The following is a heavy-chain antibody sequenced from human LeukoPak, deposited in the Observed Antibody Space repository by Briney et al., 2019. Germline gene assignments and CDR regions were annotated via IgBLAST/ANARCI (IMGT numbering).Heavy chain of an antibody. Sequence: ASVTVSCKASGYTFTSNGISWVRQAPGEGPEWMGWISTDSGNTKYAQKMKGRVTMTTETSSSTAYMELRNLRSDDTAVYYCARDKDYRFDYWGQGTPVTVSS. CDR1: GYTFTSNG. CDR3: ARDKDYRFDY. D-gene: IGHD3-16*01. CDR2: ISTDSGNT. J-gene: IGHJ4*02. V-gene: IGHV1-18*01.